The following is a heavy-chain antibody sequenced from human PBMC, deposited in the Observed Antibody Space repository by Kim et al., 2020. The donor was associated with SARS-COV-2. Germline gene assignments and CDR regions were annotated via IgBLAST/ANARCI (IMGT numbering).Heavy chain of an antibody. J-gene: IGHJ4*02. D-gene: IGHD2-15*01. CDR1: GFSFDNFA. CDR2: VSASGYNT. CDR3: AQNRGRSGGEPYDY. Sequence: GSLRLSCAASGFSFDNFAMTWVRQAPGKGLEWVSAVSASGYNTYYTDSVKGRFTISRDNSKNTLYLQMTSLRAEDTAKYYCAQNRGRSGGEPYDYWGQGTLVAVSS. V-gene: IGHV3-23*01.